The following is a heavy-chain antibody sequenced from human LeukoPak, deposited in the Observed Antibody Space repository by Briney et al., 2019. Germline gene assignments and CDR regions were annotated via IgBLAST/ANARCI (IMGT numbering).Heavy chain of an antibody. CDR1: GDSISTGGYY. J-gene: IGHJ4*02. Sequence: SETLSLTCTVSGDSISTGGYYWAWIRQHRERGLEWIGYIYYSGSTHYNPSLQSRVTISVDTSKNQFSLKLTSVTAADTAVYYCARGPYGSGSYYWGQGTLVTVSS. CDR3: ARGPYGSGSYY. V-gene: IGHV4-30-4*08. CDR2: IYYSGST. D-gene: IGHD3-10*01.